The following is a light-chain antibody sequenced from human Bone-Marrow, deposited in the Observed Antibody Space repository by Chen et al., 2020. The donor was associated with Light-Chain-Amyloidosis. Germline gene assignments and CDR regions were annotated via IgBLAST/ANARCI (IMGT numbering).Light chain of an antibody. CDR2: DVT. CDR3: NSYSVGSTYV. Sequence: QSALTQPPSASGSPGQSVTIPYTGPSSDVGDYNYVSWYQQHTCKAPKLIIYDVTERPSGVPDRFSGSKSGNTSSLTVSGLQVEDEADYYCNSYSVGSTYVFGTGTKVIVL. J-gene: IGLJ1*01. V-gene: IGLV2-8*01. CDR1: SSDVGDYNY.